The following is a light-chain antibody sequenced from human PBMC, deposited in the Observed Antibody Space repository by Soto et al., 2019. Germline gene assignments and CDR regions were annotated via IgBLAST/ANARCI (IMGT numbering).Light chain of an antibody. CDR2: GAS. J-gene: IGKJ1*01. Sequence: EIVMTQSPATLSVSPGEGATLSCTASQSVSSNLAWYQQKPGQAPRLLIYGASTRDTGIPDRFSGSGSGTEVTLTISSLQSEDFAVYYCQQYNNWPQTFGQGTKVDIK. CDR3: QQYNNWPQT. CDR1: QSVSSN. V-gene: IGKV3-15*01.